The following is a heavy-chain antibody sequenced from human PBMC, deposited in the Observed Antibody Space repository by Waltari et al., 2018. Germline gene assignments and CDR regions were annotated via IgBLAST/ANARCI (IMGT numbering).Heavy chain of an antibody. CDR2: IDVSSGST. Sequence: QVQLQESGPGLVKPSETLSLTCAVSGGSISGAYDWSWIRQPPGKGLEWIGDIDVSSGSTTYNPSLKNLVTISKDTSKNQLSLKVTSVTAADTAVYYCGRHGPDNNYISLDVWGRGVLVTVSS. V-gene: IGHV4-4*02. J-gene: IGHJ4*02. CDR3: GRHGPDNNYISLDV. D-gene: IGHD3-10*01. CDR1: GGSISGAYD.